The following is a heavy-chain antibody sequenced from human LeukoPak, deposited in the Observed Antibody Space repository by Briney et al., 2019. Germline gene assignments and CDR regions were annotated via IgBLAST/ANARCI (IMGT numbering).Heavy chain of an antibody. CDR2: INHSGST. J-gene: IGHJ6*03. CDR3: ARGGPYSSSLYYYYYMDV. V-gene: IGHV4-34*01. Sequence: SETLSLTCAVYGGSFSGYYWSWIRQPPGKGLEWIGEINHSGSTNYNPSLKGRVTISVDTSKNQFSLKLSSVTAADTAVYYCARGGPYSSSLYYYYYMDVWGKGTTVTVSS. D-gene: IGHD6-6*01. CDR1: GGSFSGYY.